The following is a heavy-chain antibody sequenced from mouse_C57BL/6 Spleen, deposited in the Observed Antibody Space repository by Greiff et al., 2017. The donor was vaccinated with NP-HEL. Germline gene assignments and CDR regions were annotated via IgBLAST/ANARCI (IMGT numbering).Heavy chain of an antibody. D-gene: IGHD2-3*01. J-gene: IGHJ3*01. Sequence: EVHLVESGPGLVKPSQSLSLSCSVTGYSITSGYYWNWIRQFPGNKLEWMGYISYDGSNNYNPSLKNRISITRDTSKNPFFLQLKSVTTEDTATYTCARHYDGYGTWFAYWGQGTLVTVSA. CDR3: ARHYDGYGTWFAY. CDR1: GYSITSGYY. V-gene: IGHV3-6*01. CDR2: ISYDGSN.